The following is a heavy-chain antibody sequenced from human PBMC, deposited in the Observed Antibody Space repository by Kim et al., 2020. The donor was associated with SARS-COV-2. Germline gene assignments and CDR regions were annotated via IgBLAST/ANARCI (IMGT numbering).Heavy chain of an antibody. CDR2: IKPDGSEK. V-gene: IGHV3-7*01. Sequence: GGSLRLSCEVSGLTFTNSYMAWVRQAPGKGLEWVASIKPDGSEKYYVDSVKGRFTMSRDNAQKSLSLQMNSLTVEDTAIYYCATTGGGYWGQGTLVTVSS. CDR1: GLTFTNSY. D-gene: IGHD2-15*01. CDR3: ATTGGGY. J-gene: IGHJ4*02.